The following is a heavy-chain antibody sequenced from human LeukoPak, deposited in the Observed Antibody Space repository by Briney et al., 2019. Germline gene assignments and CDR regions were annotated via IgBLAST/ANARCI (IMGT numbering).Heavy chain of an antibody. Sequence: ASVKVSCKASGYTFGTHWMHWVRQAPGQGLEWMGIINPSGGSTSYAQKFQGRVTMTRDMSTSTDYMELSSLRSEDTAVYYCARDNSVEDTAWWFDPWGQGTLVTVSS. CDR2: INPSGGST. V-gene: IGHV1-46*01. D-gene: IGHD4-23*01. CDR1: GYTFGTHW. CDR3: ARDNSVEDTAWWFDP. J-gene: IGHJ5*02.